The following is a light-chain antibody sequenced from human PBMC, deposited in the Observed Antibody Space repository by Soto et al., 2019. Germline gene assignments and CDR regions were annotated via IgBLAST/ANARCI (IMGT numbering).Light chain of an antibody. J-gene: IGKJ1*01. Sequence: AIQMTQSPSSLSASVGDRVTISCRASQNIRNDLGWYQQRVGRAPRLLIYAASILDDGVPSRFSGSGSGTDFTLTISSLQPEDSATYYCLYDFKFPRTFAQGTKVDIK. CDR2: AAS. CDR3: LYDFKFPRT. V-gene: IGKV1-6*01. CDR1: QNIRND.